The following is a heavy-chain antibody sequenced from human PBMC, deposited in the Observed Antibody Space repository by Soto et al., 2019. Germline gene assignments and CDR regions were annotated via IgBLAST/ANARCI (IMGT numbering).Heavy chain of an antibody. D-gene: IGHD3-16*02. J-gene: IGHJ4*02. CDR2: ISSGGSTI. Sequence: EVQLVESGGGLVQPGGSLRLSCAASGFTFSSYEMNWVRQAPGKGLEWVSYISSGGSTIYYADSVRGRFTISRDNAKNSLYLQMNSLRAEDTAVYYCARDDIGYPSYFHYWGQGTLVTVSS. V-gene: IGHV3-48*03. CDR1: GFTFSSYE. CDR3: ARDDIGYPSYFHY.